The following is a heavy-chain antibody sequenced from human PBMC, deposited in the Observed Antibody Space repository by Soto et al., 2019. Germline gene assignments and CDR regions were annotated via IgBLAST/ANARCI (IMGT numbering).Heavy chain of an antibody. CDR3: ARFSSVVVPAAMLAYYGMDV. V-gene: IGHV5-10-1*01. Sequence: GESLKISCKGSGYSFTSYWISRVRQMPGKGLEWMGRIDPSDSYTNYSPSFQGHVTISADKSISTAYLQWSSLKASDTAMYYCARFSSVVVPAAMLAYYGMDVWGQGTTVTVSS. J-gene: IGHJ6*02. CDR1: GYSFTSYW. CDR2: IDPSDSYT. D-gene: IGHD2-2*01.